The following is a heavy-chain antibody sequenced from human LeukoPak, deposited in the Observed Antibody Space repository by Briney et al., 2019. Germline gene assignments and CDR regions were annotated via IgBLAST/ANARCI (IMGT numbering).Heavy chain of an antibody. D-gene: IGHD2-15*01. V-gene: IGHV1-18*01. CDR3: ARMGAIVVVVAAKGGFDY. Sequence: GASVKVSCKASGYTFTSYGISWVRQAPGQGLEWMGWISAYNGNTNYAQKLQGRVTMTTDTSTSTAYMELRSLRSDDTAVYYCARMGAIVVVVAAKGGFDYWGQGTLVTVSS. CDR2: ISAYNGNT. CDR1: GYTFTSYG. J-gene: IGHJ4*02.